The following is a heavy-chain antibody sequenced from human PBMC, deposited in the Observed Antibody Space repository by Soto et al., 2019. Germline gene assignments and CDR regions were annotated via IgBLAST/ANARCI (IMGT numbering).Heavy chain of an antibody. V-gene: IGHV1-46*01. CDR1: GYTFTSYY. J-gene: IGHJ6*02. Sequence: ASVKVSCKASGYTFTSYYMHWVRQAPGQGLEWMGIINPSGGSTSYAQKFQGRVTMTRDTSTSTVYMELSSLRSEDTAVYYCARMNGFWSGYYYYGMDVWGQGTTVTVSS. CDR3: ARMNGFWSGYYYYGMDV. D-gene: IGHD3-3*01. CDR2: INPSGGST.